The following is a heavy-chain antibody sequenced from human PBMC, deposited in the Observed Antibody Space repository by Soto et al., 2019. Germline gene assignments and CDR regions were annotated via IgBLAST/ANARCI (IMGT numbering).Heavy chain of an antibody. J-gene: IGHJ6*02. CDR3: ARRGTTVTTGYYYYYGMDV. D-gene: IGHD4-17*01. Sequence: GESLKISCKGFGYRFTSYWIGWVRQMPGKGLEWMGIIYPGDSDTRYSPSFQGQVTISADKSISTAYLQWSSLKASDTAMYYCARRGTTVTTGYYYYYGMDVWGQGTTVTVSS. V-gene: IGHV5-51*01. CDR1: GYRFTSYW. CDR2: IYPGDSDT.